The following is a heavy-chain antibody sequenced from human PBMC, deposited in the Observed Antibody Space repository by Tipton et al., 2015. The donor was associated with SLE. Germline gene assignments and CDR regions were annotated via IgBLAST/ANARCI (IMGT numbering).Heavy chain of an antibody. V-gene: IGHV4-34*01. CDR1: GGSFSGYY. CDR3: ARHRMMDSSSWAYYFDY. Sequence: TLSLTCAVYGGSFSGYYWSWIRQPPGKGLEWIGEINHSGGTNYNPSLKSRVTISVDTSKNQFSLKLSSATAADTAVYYCARHRMMDSSSWAYYFDYWGQGTLVTVSS. D-gene: IGHD6-13*01. CDR2: INHSGGT. J-gene: IGHJ4*02.